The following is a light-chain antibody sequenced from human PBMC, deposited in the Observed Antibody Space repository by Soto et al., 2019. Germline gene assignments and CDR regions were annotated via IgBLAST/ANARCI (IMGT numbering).Light chain of an antibody. J-gene: IGLJ1*01. V-gene: IGLV1-40*01. CDR2: DNF. Sequence: QSALTQPPSVSGAPGQRVIISCTGSSSNIGAGYDVHWYQQLPGTAPKLLIYDNFNRPSGVPDRFSGSKSGTSASLAITGLQAEDEADYYCQSYDSSLSGYVFGTGTKLTVL. CDR1: SSNIGAGYD. CDR3: QSYDSSLSGYV.